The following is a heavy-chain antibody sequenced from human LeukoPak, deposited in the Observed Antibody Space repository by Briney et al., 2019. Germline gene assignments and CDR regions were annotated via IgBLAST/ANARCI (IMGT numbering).Heavy chain of an antibody. CDR1: GFTFSSYA. Sequence: GGSLRLSCAASGFTFSSYAMHWVRQAPGKGLEYVSAISSNGGSTYYANSVKGRFTISRDNSKNTLYLQMGSLRAEDMAVYYCATSNSGSLELDYWGQGTLVTVSS. V-gene: IGHV3-64*01. CDR2: ISSNGGST. CDR3: ATSNSGSLELDY. D-gene: IGHD3-10*01. J-gene: IGHJ4*02.